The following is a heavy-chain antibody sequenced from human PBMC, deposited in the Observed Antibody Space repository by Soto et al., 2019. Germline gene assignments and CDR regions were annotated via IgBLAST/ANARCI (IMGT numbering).Heavy chain of an antibody. CDR3: ARDGGYYGDYLYYFDY. CDR1: GGTFSSYT. D-gene: IGHD4-17*01. Sequence: QVQLVQSGAEVKKPGSSVKVSCKASGGTFSSYTISWVRQAPGQGLEWMGRIIPILGIANYAQKFQGRVTITADKSTSTAYMELSSLRSEDTAVYYCARDGGYYGDYLYYFDYWGQGTLVTVSS. J-gene: IGHJ4*02. V-gene: IGHV1-69*08. CDR2: IIPILGIA.